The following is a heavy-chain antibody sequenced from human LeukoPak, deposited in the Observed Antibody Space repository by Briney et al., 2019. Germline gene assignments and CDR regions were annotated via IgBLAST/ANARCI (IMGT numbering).Heavy chain of an antibody. CDR2: ISADGGSA. CDR1: GLNFGESA. V-gene: IGHV3-43*02. Sequence: PGGSLRLSCVASGLNFGESAMHWVRQAPGKGLEWVSLISADGGSAFSADSVKGRFSISRDNSKNSLYLQMDSLRREDTAMYYCAKESGKFDYWGQGTLVVVSS. CDR3: AKESGKFDY. J-gene: IGHJ4*02.